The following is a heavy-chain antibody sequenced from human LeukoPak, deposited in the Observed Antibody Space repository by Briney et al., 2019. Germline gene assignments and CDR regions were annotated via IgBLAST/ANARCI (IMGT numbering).Heavy chain of an antibody. Sequence: ASVKVSFKASGYTFTIYYIHWVRQAPGQGLEWMGVINPSGAGTTYAQKFQGRVTMTRDTSTSTVYMELSSPRSEDTAVYYCAREDSSGFDFWGQGTLVTVSS. CDR1: GYTFTIYY. CDR3: AREDSSGFDF. J-gene: IGHJ4*02. V-gene: IGHV1-46*01. CDR2: INPSGAGT. D-gene: IGHD3-22*01.